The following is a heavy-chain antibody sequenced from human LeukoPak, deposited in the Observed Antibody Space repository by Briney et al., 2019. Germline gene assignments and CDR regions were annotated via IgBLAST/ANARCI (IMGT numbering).Heavy chain of an antibody. J-gene: IGHJ4*02. D-gene: IGHD6-13*01. CDR1: GGSINSYY. V-gene: IGHV4-59*08. CDR2: IYYSGTA. Sequence: SETLSLTCTVSGGSINSYYWSWIRQPPGKGLEWIGYIYYSGTANYNPSLKSRVTISVEPSKNQLSLKLNSVTAADTAVYYCARHWDSSSWYYDYWGQGTLVTVSS. CDR3: ARHWDSSSWYYDY.